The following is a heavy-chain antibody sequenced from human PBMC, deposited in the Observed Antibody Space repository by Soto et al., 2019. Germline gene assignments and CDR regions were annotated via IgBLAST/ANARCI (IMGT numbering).Heavy chain of an antibody. CDR2: ISGSGGST. J-gene: IGHJ6*02. CDR3: AKVTESSGWYNSDYYYYYGMDV. CDR1: GFTFSSYA. Sequence: GSLRLSCAASGFTFSSYAMSWVRQAPGKGLEWVSAISGSGGSTYYADSVKGRFTISRDNSKNTLYLQMNSLRAEDTAVYYCAKVTESSGWYNSDYYYYYGMDVWGQGTTVTVSS. D-gene: IGHD6-19*01. V-gene: IGHV3-23*01.